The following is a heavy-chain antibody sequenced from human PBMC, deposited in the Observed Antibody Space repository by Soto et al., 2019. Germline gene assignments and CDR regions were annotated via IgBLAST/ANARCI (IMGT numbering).Heavy chain of an antibody. CDR2: IYYSGST. V-gene: IGHV4-59*08. CDR1: GGSVSSYY. Sequence: SETLSLTCTVSGGSVSSYYWSWIRQSPGKGLEWIGYIYYSGSTKYKPSLKSRVTMSVDTSKNQFSLKVSSATAADTAVYYCERLQIRSVYFDYWGQGNLVTVSS. CDR3: ERLQIRSVYFDY. D-gene: IGHD4-4*01. J-gene: IGHJ4*02.